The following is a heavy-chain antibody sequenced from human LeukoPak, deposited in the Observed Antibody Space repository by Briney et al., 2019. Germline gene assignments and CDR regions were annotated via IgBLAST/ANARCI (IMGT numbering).Heavy chain of an antibody. CDR2: IYYTGST. CDR3: ARDGIAAVGPLDY. V-gene: IGHV4-39*07. D-gene: IGHD6-13*01. Sequence: TSETLSLTCTVSGGSISSSSYYWGWIRQSPGKGLEWIGSIYYTGSTNYNPSLKSRLTISVDTSKNQFSLKLSSVTAADTAMYYCARDGIAAVGPLDYWGQGILVTVSS. J-gene: IGHJ4*02. CDR1: GGSISSSSYY.